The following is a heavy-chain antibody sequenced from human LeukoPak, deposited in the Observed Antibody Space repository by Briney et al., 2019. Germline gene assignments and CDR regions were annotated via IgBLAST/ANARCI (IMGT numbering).Heavy chain of an antibody. J-gene: IGHJ5*02. CDR2: IIPIFGTA. Sequence: ASVTVSCKASGGTFSSYAISWVRQAPGQGLEWMGGIIPIFGTANYAQTFQGRVTITADESTSTACMELSSLRAEDTAVYYCARGRVRGVIISWFDPWGQGTLVTVSS. D-gene: IGHD3-10*01. CDR1: GGTFSSYA. V-gene: IGHV1-69*13. CDR3: ARGRVRGVIISWFDP.